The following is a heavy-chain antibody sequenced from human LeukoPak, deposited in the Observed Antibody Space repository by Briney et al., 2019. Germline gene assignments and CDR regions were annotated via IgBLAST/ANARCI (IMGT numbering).Heavy chain of an antibody. D-gene: IGHD3-22*01. CDR1: VGTFSSYA. Sequence: APVKLSCTASVGTFSSYAISWVRQAPGQGLEWMGGIIPIFGTANYAQKFQGRVTITADESTSTAYMEPSSLRSEDTAVYYCARAPYDSSGYYGSYYYYGMDVWGQGTTVTVSS. J-gene: IGHJ6*02. CDR2: IIPIFGTA. V-gene: IGHV1-69*13. CDR3: ARAPYDSSGYYGSYYYYGMDV.